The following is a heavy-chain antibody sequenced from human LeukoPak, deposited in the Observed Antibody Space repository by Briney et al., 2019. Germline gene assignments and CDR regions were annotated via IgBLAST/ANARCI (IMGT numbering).Heavy chain of an antibody. Sequence: PGGSLRLSCAASGFTFDDYAMHWVRQAPGKGLEWVSLISGDGGSTYYADSVKGRFTISRDNSKDSLYLQMNSLRTEDTALYYCAKDISVTVTTLDYYYGMDVWGQGTTVTVSS. V-gene: IGHV3-43*02. D-gene: IGHD4-17*01. CDR3: AKDISVTVTTLDYYYGMDV. J-gene: IGHJ6*02. CDR1: GFTFDDYA. CDR2: ISGDGGST.